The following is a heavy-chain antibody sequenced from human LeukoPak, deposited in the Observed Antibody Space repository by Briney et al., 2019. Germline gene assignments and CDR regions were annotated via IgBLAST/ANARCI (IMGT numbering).Heavy chain of an antibody. Sequence: SETLSLACTVSGGSISSSDYYWGWIRQPPGKGLEWIGTIYYTGNTYYHPSLKSRVTISVDTSKNQFSLKLSSVTAADTAVYYCARLRTGDYGDYGGDYWGQGTLVTVSS. CDR2: IYYTGNT. CDR1: GGSISSSDYY. D-gene: IGHD4-17*01. V-gene: IGHV4-39*01. J-gene: IGHJ4*02. CDR3: ARLRTGDYGDYGGDY.